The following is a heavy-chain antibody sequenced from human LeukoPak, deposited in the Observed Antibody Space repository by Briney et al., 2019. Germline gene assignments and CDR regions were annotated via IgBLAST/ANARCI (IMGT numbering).Heavy chain of an antibody. D-gene: IGHD3-10*01. CDR2: IRYDGSNK. Sequence: GGSLRLSWAASGFTFSSYGMHWVRQAPGKGLEWVAFIRYDGSNKYYADSVKGRFTIPRDNSKNTLYLQMNRLRAEDTAVYYCAKDSLLWFGELYRLYFDYWGQGTLVTVSS. CDR1: GFTFSSYG. J-gene: IGHJ4*02. V-gene: IGHV3-30*02. CDR3: AKDSLLWFGELYRLYFDY.